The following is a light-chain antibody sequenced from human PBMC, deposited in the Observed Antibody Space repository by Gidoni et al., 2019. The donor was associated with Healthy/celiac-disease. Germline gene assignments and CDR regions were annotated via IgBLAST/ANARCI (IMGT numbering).Light chain of an antibody. CDR2: DGS. V-gene: IGLV2-14*01. CDR3: SSYTSSSTLYV. Sequence: QSALPQPASVSGSPGPSITISCTGTSSDVGGYNYVSWYQQHPGKAPKLMIYDGSNRPSGVANRFSGSKSGNTASRTISGLQAEDEADYYCSSYTSSSTLYVFGTGTKVTVL. J-gene: IGLJ1*01. CDR1: SSDVGGYNY.